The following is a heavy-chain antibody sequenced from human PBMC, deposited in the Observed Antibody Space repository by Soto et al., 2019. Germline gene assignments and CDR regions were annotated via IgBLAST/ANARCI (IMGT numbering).Heavy chain of an antibody. V-gene: IGHV3-33*01. CDR3: ARGVGYSGYEYFDY. D-gene: IGHD5-12*01. J-gene: IGHJ4*02. CDR2: IWYDGSNK. CDR1: GFTFSSYG. Sequence: QVQLVESGGGVVQPGRSLRLSCAASGFTFSSYGMHWVRQAPGKGLEWVAVIWYDGSNKYYADSVKGRFTISRDNSKNTLYLQMNSLRAEDTAVYYCARGVGYSGYEYFDYWGQGTLVTVSS.